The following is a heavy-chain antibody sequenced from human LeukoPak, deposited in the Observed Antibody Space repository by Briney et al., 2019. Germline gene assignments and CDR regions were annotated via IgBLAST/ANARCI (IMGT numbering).Heavy chain of an antibody. D-gene: IGHD4-17*01. CDR1: GYTFPSYS. V-gene: IGHV1-18*01. CDR3: ARDYGDPPGLFDY. J-gene: IGHJ4*02. CDR2: ISAYNGNT. Sequence: VPVSLLFTASGYTFPSYSITWVRMAPDQTLYRMGWISAYNGNTNCAQKLQGRVTMTTDTSTSTAYMELRSLRSDDTAVYYCARDYGDPPGLFDYWGQGTLVTVSS.